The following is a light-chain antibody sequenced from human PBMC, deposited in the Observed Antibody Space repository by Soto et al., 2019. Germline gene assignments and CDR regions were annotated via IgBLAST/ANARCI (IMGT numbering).Light chain of an antibody. J-gene: IGLJ1*01. CDR1: SSDVGGYTY. CDR3: TSYTSSSTPYV. Sequence: SVLTQPASVSGSPGQSITISCAGTSSDVGGYTYVSWYQQHPGKAPKLMICDVSNRPSGVSNRFSGSKSGNTASLTISGLQAEDEADYYCTSYTSSSTPYVFGGGTKVTVL. V-gene: IGLV2-14*01. CDR2: DVS.